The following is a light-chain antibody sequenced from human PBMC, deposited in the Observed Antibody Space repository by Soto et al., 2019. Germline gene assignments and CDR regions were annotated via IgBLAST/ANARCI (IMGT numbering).Light chain of an antibody. V-gene: IGKV1-5*01. Sequence: DIPMTQSPSTLSASVGDRVTITCRASQSISNWLAWYQQKPGKAPKLLIYDASSLESGVPSRFSGSGSGTDFTLTISRLQPDDFATYYCQQYNSYPRTFGQGTKVEIK. CDR3: QQYNSYPRT. CDR2: DAS. CDR1: QSISNW. J-gene: IGKJ1*01.